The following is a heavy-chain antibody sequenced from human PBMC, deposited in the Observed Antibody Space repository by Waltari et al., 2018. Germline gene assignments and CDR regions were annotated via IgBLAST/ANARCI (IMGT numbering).Heavy chain of an antibody. J-gene: IGHJ5*02. D-gene: IGHD2-8*01. Sequence: QVQLVQSGAEVKKPGASVKVSCKASGYTFTGYYMHWVRQAPGPGLEWMGWINPNSGGTNYAQKFQGRVTMTRDTSISTAYMELSRLRSDDTAVYYCARDTLRVLMVYASKGEFDPWGQGTLVTVSS. CDR1: GYTFTGYY. CDR2: INPNSGGT. V-gene: IGHV1-2*02. CDR3: ARDTLRVLMVYASKGEFDP.